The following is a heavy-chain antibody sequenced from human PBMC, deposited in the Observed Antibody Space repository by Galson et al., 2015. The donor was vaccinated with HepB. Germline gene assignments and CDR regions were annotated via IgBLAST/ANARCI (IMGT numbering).Heavy chain of an antibody. D-gene: IGHD6-19*01. CDR3: AKARLSSGWLSLDY. CDR1: GFTFDDYA. Sequence: SLRLSCAASGFTFDDYAMHWVRQAPGKGLEWVSLITWDGYSTYYADSVKGRFTISRDNSKNSLYLQMNSLRVEDTALYYCAKARLSSGWLSLDYWGQGTLVTVSS. CDR2: ITWDGYST. J-gene: IGHJ4*02. V-gene: IGHV3-43D*04.